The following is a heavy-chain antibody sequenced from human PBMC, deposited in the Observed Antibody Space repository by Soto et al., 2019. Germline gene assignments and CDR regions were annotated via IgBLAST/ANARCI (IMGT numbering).Heavy chain of an antibody. D-gene: IGHD2-2*01. Sequence: VGSLRLSCAASGFTFNTFGMHWVRQAPGKGLEWVAVISYDGSDKYYSDSVRGRFTISRDNSMNTLYLQMNSLRTEDTAVYYCAKSPNFYCSSYHCYKYYFDYWGQGTLVTVSS. CDR3: AKSPNFYCSSYHCYKYYFDY. V-gene: IGHV3-30*18. CDR2: ISYDGSDK. CDR1: GFTFNTFG. J-gene: IGHJ4*02.